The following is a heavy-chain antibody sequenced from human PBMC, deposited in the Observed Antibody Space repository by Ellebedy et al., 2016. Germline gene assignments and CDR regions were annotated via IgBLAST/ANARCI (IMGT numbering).Heavy chain of an antibody. V-gene: IGHV3-23*01. CDR2: ISGSGGST. CDR3: AKHGEDTATVPDYDYYYYMDV. Sequence: GESLKISXAASGFTFSSYAMSWVRQAPGKGLEWVSAISGSGGSTYYADSVKGRFTISRDNSKNTLYLQMNSLRAEDTAVYYCAKHGEDTATVPDYDYYYYMDVWGKGTTVTVSS. J-gene: IGHJ6*03. CDR1: GFTFSSYA. D-gene: IGHD5-18*01.